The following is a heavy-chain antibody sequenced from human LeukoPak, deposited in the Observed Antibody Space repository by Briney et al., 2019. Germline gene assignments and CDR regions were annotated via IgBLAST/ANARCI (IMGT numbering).Heavy chain of an antibody. V-gene: IGHV1-2*06. CDR1: GYTFTGYF. D-gene: IGHD1-26*01. CDR2: INPNSGVT. J-gene: IGHJ4*02. Sequence: GASVKVSCKASGYTFTGYFMHWVRQAPGQGLEWMGRINPNSGVTNYAQKFRGRVTMTRDTSINTAYMELSRLRSDDTAVYYCARDTTGSLGHYWGQGTLVTVSS. CDR3: ARDTTGSLGHY.